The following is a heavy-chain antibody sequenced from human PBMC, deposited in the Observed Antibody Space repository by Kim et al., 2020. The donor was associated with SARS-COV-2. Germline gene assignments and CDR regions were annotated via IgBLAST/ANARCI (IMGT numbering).Heavy chain of an antibody. V-gene: IGHV3-30*03. CDR2: ISYDGSNK. CDR1: GFTFSSYG. Sequence: GGSLRLSCAASGFTFSSYGMHWVRQAPGKGLEWVAVISYDGSNKYYADSVKGRFTISRDNSKNTLYLQMNSLRAEDTAVYYCAASGCSSTSCYARYYYYG. D-gene: IGHD2-2*01. J-gene: IGHJ6*01. CDR3: AASGCSSTSCYARYYYYG.